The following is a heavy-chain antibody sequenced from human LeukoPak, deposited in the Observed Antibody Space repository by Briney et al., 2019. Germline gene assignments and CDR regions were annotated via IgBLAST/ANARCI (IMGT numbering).Heavy chain of an antibody. J-gene: IGHJ3*02. CDR2: INTRGST. CDR3: ARVDTAMADAFDI. V-gene: IGHV4-61*02. D-gene: IGHD5-18*01. Sequence: SETLSLTCTVSGGSIRSGNYYWSWIRQPAGKGLEWIGRINTRGSTNYNPSLKSRVTISFDTSKNQFSLRLSSVTAADTGVYYCARVDTAMADAFDIWGQGTMVTVSS. CDR1: GGSIRSGNYY.